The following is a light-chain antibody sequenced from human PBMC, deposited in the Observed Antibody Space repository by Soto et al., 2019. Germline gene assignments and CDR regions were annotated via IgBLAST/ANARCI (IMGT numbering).Light chain of an antibody. Sequence: DIKLNNSTSLLSPSIGDSVTITCRASQVISTSLAWYQVKPGKAPKLLIYAASTLESGVPSRFSATVSGTEFSLTITSLQPEDFATYYCQHYNSYLEAFGHGTKVDVK. V-gene: IGKV1-9*01. J-gene: IGKJ1*01. CDR3: QHYNSYLEA. CDR2: AAS. CDR1: QVISTS.